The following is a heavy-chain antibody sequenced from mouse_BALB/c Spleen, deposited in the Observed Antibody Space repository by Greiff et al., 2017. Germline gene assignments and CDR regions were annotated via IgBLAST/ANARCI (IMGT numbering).Heavy chain of an antibody. CDR2: ILPGSGST. D-gene: IGHD1-1*01. CDR1: GYTFSSYW. J-gene: IGHJ4*01. Sequence: QVQLQQSGAELMKPGASVKISCKATGYTFSSYWIEWVKQRPGHGLEWIGEILPGSGSTNYNEKFKGKATFTADTSSNTAYMQLSSLTSEDSAVYYCARRGKSNLYYYGSSYYYAMDYWGQGTSVTVSS. V-gene: IGHV1-9*01. CDR3: ARRGKSNLYYYGSSYYYAMDY.